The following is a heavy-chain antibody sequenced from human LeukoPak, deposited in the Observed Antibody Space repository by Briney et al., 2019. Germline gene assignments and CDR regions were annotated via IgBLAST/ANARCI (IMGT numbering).Heavy chain of an antibody. J-gene: IGHJ4*02. Sequence: WASVKVSCKASGYTFTSYYMHWVRQAPGQGPEWMGIINPSGGSTSYAQKFQGRVTMTRDTSTSTVYMELSSLRSEDTAVYYCARDLEMATISTVDDYWGQGTLVTVSS. V-gene: IGHV1-46*01. CDR1: GYTFTSYY. D-gene: IGHD5-24*01. CDR2: INPSGGST. CDR3: ARDLEMATISTVDDY.